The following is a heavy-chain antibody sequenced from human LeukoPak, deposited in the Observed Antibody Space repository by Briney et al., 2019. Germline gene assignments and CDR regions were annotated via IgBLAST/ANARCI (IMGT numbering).Heavy chain of an antibody. V-gene: IGHV5-51*01. Sequence: GESLKISCKGSGYSFTSYWIGWVRQMPGKGLEWMGIIYPGDSDTRYSPSFQGQVTISADESISTAYLQWSSLKASDTAMYYWARLFDPDYYYYGRDVWAKGTTVTVS. CDR3: ARLFDPDYYYYGRDV. CDR2: IYPGDSDT. D-gene: IGHD3-9*01. J-gene: IGHJ6*04. CDR1: GYSFTSYW.